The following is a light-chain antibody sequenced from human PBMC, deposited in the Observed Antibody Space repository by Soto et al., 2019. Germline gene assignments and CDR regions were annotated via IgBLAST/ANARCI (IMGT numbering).Light chain of an antibody. CDR1: QSVRTNY. CDR3: QQRSNWPPT. Sequence: EIVLTQSPATLSLSPGERATLSCGASQSVRTNYLAWYQQKRGQAPWLLIYGAFNRAGGVPDRFSGSGSGTDFTLTISSLEPEDFAVYYCQQRSNWPPTFGQGTKVDIK. V-gene: IGKV3D-20*02. CDR2: GAF. J-gene: IGKJ1*01.